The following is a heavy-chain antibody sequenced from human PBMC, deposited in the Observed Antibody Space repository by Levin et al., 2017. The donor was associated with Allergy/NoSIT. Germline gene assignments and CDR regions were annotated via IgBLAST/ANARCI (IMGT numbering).Heavy chain of an antibody. D-gene: IGHD4-17*01. V-gene: IGHV4-30-4*01. CDR3: ARVVYLRGYGDYDFLGAFDI. CDR1: GGSISSGDYY. Sequence: SETLSLTCTVSGGSISSGDYYWSWIRQPPGKGLEWIGYIYYSGSTYYNPSLKSRVTISVDTSKNQFSLKLSSVTAADTAVYYCARVVYLRGYGDYDFLGAFDIWGQGTMVTVSS. CDR2: IYYSGST. J-gene: IGHJ3*02.